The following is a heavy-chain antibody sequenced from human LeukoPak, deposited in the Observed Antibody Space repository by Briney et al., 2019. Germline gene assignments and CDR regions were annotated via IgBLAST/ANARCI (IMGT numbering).Heavy chain of an antibody. D-gene: IGHD1-26*01. CDR2: LYPGDSDT. CDR3: ARHSGIVASYPDY. CDR1: GYSFTSFW. V-gene: IGHV5-51*01. J-gene: IGHJ4*02. Sequence: GESLKISCKGSGYSFTSFWIGWVRQMPGKGLGWMGFLYPGDSDTRYSPSFLGQVTISADKSISTAYLQWNSLKASDTAVYYCARHSGIVASYPDYWGQGTLVTVSS.